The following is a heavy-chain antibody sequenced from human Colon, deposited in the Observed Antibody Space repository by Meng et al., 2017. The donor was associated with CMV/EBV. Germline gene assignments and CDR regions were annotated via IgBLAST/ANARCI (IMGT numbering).Heavy chain of an antibody. D-gene: IGHD3-3*01. CDR3: VRSLDDASGQFRDY. CDR1: GYTFTGYY. Sequence: ASVKVSCKASGYTFTGYYMHWVRQAPGQGLEWMGWINPNSGGTNYAQKFQGRVTLTTDTSTSTAYMDLRSLRSDDTAVYYCVRSLDDASGQFRDYWGQGTPVTVSS. J-gene: IGHJ4*02. V-gene: IGHV1-2*02. CDR2: INPNSGGT.